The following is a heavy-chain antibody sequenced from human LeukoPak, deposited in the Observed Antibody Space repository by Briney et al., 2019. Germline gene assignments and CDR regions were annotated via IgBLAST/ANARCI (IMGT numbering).Heavy chain of an antibody. V-gene: IGHV1-18*01. Sequence: ASVKVSCKASGYTFTSYGISWVRQAPGQGLEWMGWISAYNGNTNYAQKLQGRVTMTTDTSTSTAYVELRSLRSDDTAVYYCARRFDSSGRNYYYYMDVWGKGTTVTVSS. D-gene: IGHD3-22*01. J-gene: IGHJ6*03. CDR1: GYTFTSYG. CDR3: ARRFDSSGRNYYYYMDV. CDR2: ISAYNGNT.